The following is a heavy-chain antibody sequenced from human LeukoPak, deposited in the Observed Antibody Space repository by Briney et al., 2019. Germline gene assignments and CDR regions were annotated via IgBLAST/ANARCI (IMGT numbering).Heavy chain of an antibody. V-gene: IGHV4-39*01. CDR2: IYYSGST. Sequence: SETLSLTCTVSGDYINSSDYHWAWIRQPPGEGLEWIGTIYYSGSTYYKSSLRSRLTISVDSSKNQFSLKMISVTAADTGVYYCARHGNWDPFDYWGQGALVTVSS. CDR3: ARHGNWDPFDY. D-gene: IGHD7-27*01. CDR1: GDYINSSDYH. J-gene: IGHJ4*02.